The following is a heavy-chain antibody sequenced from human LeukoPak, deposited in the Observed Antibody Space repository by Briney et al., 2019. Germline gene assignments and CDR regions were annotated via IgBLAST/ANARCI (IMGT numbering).Heavy chain of an antibody. CDR2: ISTRSTNI. Sequence: GGSLRLSCAASGFTFSSYTMNWVRQAPGKGLEWVASISTRSTNIYSADSLKGRFTISRDNTKDSLYLQMNSLGVGDTAVYYCARGTAFFGFDHWGQGTLLTVSS. D-gene: IGHD3-10*01. J-gene: IGHJ4*02. CDR1: GFTFSSYT. CDR3: ARGTAFFGFDH. V-gene: IGHV3-21*01.